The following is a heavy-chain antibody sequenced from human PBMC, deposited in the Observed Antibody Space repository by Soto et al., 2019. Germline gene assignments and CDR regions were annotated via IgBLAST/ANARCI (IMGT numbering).Heavy chain of an antibody. CDR1: GFTFSDYA. D-gene: IGHD6-13*01. CDR3: AKCTYTSRYSFFGMDV. J-gene: IGHJ6*02. V-gene: IGHV3-49*03. CDR2: IRSKAYGVTT. Sequence: GGSLRLSCTTSGFTFSDYAISWFRQAPGKGLEWVGVIRSKAYGVTTDYAASVKGRFAISREDSKSTAYLQMNSVTTEDTAVYCGAKCTYTSRYSFFGMDVWGHGTTVTVSS.